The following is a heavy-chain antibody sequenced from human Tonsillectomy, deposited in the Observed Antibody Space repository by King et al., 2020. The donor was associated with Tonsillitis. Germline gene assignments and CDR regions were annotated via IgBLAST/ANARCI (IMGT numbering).Heavy chain of an antibody. CDR3: ARDPSTDAFDI. V-gene: IGHV3-33*08. Sequence: QLVQSGGGVVQPGRSLRLSCAASGFTFSSYDMHWVRQAPGKGLECVAVIGYDGTKEYYADSVMGRFTISRDNSKNTLYLQMNSLRAEDTALYYCARDPSTDAFDIWGQGTMVTVSS. J-gene: IGHJ3*02. CDR1: GFTFSSYD. CDR2: IGYDGTKE.